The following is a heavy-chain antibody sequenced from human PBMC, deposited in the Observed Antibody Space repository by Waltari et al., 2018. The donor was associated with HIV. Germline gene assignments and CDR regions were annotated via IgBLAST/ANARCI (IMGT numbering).Heavy chain of an antibody. CDR1: GFTFNTYA. D-gene: IGHD2-15*01. V-gene: IGHV3-13*04. Sequence: EVHLVESGGGLIQSGGSLRLSCAASGFTFNTYAMHWVRQAAGEGLQWVSAIGAAGDTYYSISVKGRFTISRENAKNYLFLQMNSLMAGDAAVYFCVRVRDSSSSWYIFDYWGQGALVTVSS. CDR3: VRVRDSSSSWYIFDY. J-gene: IGHJ4*02. CDR2: IGAAGDT.